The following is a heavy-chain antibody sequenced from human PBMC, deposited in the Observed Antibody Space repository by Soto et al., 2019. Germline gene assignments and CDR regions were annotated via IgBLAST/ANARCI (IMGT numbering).Heavy chain of an antibody. CDR2: IKGDGSEK. Sequence: VGSLRLSCEASGFTFSTFWMSWVRQAPGKGLEWVANIKGDGSEKRYVDSVKGRLTISRDNAKNLVYLQMNSLRVEDTALYYCGRDEVRNGVGVWGQGTMVTVSS. CDR3: GRDEVRNGVGV. V-gene: IGHV3-7*01. CDR1: GFTFSTFW. J-gene: IGHJ6*02.